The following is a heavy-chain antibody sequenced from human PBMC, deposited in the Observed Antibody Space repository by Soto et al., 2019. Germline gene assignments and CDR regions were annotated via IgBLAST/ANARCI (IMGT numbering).Heavy chain of an antibody. V-gene: IGHV1-69*04. CDR2: IIPILGIA. D-gene: IGHD2-15*01. CDR1: GGTFSSYT. Sequence: ASVKVSCKASGGTFSSYTISWVRQAPGQGLEWMGRIIPILGIANYAQKFQGRVTITADKSTSTAYMELSSLRSEDTAVYYCARDLRYCSGGSCQYYFDYWGQGTLVTVS. CDR3: ARDLRYCSGGSCQYYFDY. J-gene: IGHJ4*02.